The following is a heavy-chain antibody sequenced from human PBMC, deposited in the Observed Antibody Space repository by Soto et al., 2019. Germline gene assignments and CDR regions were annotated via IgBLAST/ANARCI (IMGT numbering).Heavy chain of an antibody. Sequence: ASVKASCKDSGYTFTRYPMKWVRQAPGQRIEWMGWINVGSSNTKYSQKFQGRVTISRDTSASTAYMELSSLRSEDRTVYYCARAGYVDDRSVLDYWGQGSLVTVSS. V-gene: IGHV1-3*01. CDR3: ARAGYVDDRSVLDY. J-gene: IGHJ4*02. D-gene: IGHD3-22*01. CDR1: GYTFTRYP. CDR2: INVGSSNT.